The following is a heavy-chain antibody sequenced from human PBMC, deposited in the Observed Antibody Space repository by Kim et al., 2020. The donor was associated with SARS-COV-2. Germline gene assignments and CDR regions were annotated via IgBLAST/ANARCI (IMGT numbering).Heavy chain of an antibody. D-gene: IGHD5-12*01. V-gene: IGHV3-48*03. CDR1: GFTFSSYE. Sequence: GGSLRLSCAASGFTFSSYEMNWVRQAPGKGLEWVSYISSSGSTIYYADSVKGRFTISRDNAKNSLYLQMNSLRAEDTAVYYCASPVGQWLPTDAFDIWGQGTMVTVSS. J-gene: IGHJ3*02. CDR3: ASPVGQWLPTDAFDI. CDR2: ISSSGSTI.